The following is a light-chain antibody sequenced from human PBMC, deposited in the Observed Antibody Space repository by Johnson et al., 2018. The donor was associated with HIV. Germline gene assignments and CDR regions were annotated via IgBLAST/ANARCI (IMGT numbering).Light chain of an antibody. CDR3: GTWDSSLSVQNYV. V-gene: IGLV1-51*02. J-gene: IGLJ1*01. Sequence: QSVLTQPPSVSAAPGQKVTISCSGSSSNIGNNYVSWYQQFPGTAPKLLIYENNKRPSGIPDRFSGSTSGASATLAITGLQTGDEADYYGGTWDSSLSVQNYVFGTGTKVTVV. CDR2: ENN. CDR1: SSNIGNNY.